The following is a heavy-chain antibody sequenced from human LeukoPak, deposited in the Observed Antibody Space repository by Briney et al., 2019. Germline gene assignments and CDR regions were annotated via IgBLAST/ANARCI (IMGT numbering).Heavy chain of an antibody. J-gene: IGHJ3*02. CDR1: GGSLSNYY. D-gene: IGHD2-2*01. V-gene: IGHV4-34*01. CDR3: ARPVYCSSTTCTGPFHI. CDR2: INDRGKT. Sequence: SETLSLTCAVYGGSLSNYYWSWIRQPPGKGLEWIGEINDRGKTIYNPSLKSRVTISIDTSKNQFPLKLTSGIAADTAMYYCARPVYCSSTTCTGPFHIWGQGTMVTVSS.